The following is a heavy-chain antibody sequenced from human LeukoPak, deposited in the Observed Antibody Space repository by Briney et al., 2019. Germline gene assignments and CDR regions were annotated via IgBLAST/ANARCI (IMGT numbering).Heavy chain of an antibody. J-gene: IGHJ5*02. V-gene: IGHV4-34*01. CDR2: INHSGRT. CDR3: ARECCSSTSCYAWWSYP. Sequence: SETLCLTCAVYGGSFRGYYWSWIRQPPGKGLEWIGEINHSGRTNYNPSLKSRVSISVATSTNQFSLKLSSVTAADTAVYYCARECCSSTSCYAWWSYPWGQGTLVSVSS. CDR1: GGSFRGYY. D-gene: IGHD2-2*01.